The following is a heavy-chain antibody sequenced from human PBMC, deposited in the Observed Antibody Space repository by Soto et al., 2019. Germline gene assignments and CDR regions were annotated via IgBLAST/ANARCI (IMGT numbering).Heavy chain of an antibody. CDR1: GYTFTGYY. D-gene: IGHD2-21*02. CDR2: INPTGGST. Sequence: ASVKVSCKASGYTFTGYYMHWVRQAPGQGLEWMGIINPTGGSTSYAQKFQGRVTMTRDTSTSTVYMELSSLRSEDTAVYYCARGHIVVVTAGLGFQHWGQGTPVTVSS. CDR3: ARGHIVVVTAGLGFQH. V-gene: IGHV1-46*01. J-gene: IGHJ1*01.